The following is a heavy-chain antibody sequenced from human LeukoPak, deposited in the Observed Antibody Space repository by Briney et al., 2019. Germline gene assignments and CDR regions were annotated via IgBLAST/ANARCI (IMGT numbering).Heavy chain of an antibody. V-gene: IGHV3-15*01. Sequence: GGALRLSCAASGFTFSNAWMSWVRQAPGTGLEWVGRVKQKTDDGTIDYAATVKGRFNHVSDDLENTFHLQMNSLKTEDTAVYYCSRYRSNTNYYFDYWGQGTLVTVSS. CDR1: GFTFSNAW. D-gene: IGHD2-2*01. J-gene: IGHJ4*02. CDR3: SRYRSNTNYYFDY. CDR2: VKQKTDDGTI.